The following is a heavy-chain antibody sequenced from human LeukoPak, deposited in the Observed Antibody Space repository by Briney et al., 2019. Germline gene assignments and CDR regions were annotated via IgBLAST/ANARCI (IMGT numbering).Heavy chain of an antibody. D-gene: IGHD1-26*01. J-gene: IGHJ6*03. CDR1: GFTFSSYW. V-gene: IGHV3-7*01. CDR3: ARGASARGANYYYYYMDV. Sequence: GGSLRLSCAASGFTFSSYWMSWVRQAPGKGLEWVANIKQDGSEKYYVDSVKGRFTISRDNAKNSLYLQMNSLRAEDTAVYYCARGASARGANYYYYYMDVWGKGTTVTVSS. CDR2: IKQDGSEK.